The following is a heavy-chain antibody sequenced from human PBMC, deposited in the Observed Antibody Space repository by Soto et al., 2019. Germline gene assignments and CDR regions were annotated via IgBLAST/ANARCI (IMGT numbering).Heavy chain of an antibody. D-gene: IGHD4-17*01. CDR1: GFTFSRHG. J-gene: IGHJ4*02. Sequence: QVQLVEYGGGVVQPGTSLRLSCAASGFTFSRHGMHWVRQTPGKGLEWLAVILNDASGHWYADSVKGRFTISRDNFENTLYLQMNGLRLADTAMYYCARDDDYPDNGFDYWGQGTLVTVSS. CDR3: ARDDDYPDNGFDY. CDR2: ILNDASGH. V-gene: IGHV3-33*01.